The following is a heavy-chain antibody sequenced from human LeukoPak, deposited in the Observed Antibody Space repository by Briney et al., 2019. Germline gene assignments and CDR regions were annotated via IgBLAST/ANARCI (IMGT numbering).Heavy chain of an antibody. CDR3: ATGGAGFDT. Sequence: PGRSLRLSCAASGFSFSTHGMHWVRQAPGKGLEWVAVIWHDGGTVYNEDSVKGRFTISRDNAKKSLYLEMNNLRAEDTAVYYCATGGAGFDTWGQGVLVTVSS. CDR2: IWHDGGTV. CDR1: GFSFSTHG. D-gene: IGHD5-12*01. J-gene: IGHJ5*02. V-gene: IGHV3-33*03.